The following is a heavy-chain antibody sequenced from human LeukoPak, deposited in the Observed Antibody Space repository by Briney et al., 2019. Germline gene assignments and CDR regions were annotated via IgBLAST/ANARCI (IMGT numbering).Heavy chain of an antibody. Sequence: SETLSLTCTVSGYSISSGYYWGWIRQPPGKGLEWIGSIYHSGSTYYNPSLKSRVTISVDTSKNQFSLKLSSVTAADTAVYYCAREHRGYEGTDGFDYWGQGTLVTVSS. D-gene: IGHD5-12*01. J-gene: IGHJ4*02. CDR2: IYHSGST. V-gene: IGHV4-38-2*02. CDR1: GYSISSGYY. CDR3: AREHRGYEGTDGFDY.